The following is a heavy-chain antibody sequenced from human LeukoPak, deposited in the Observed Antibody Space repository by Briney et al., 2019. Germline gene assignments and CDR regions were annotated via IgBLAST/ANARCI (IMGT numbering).Heavy chain of an antibody. D-gene: IGHD3-16*01. CDR3: ARQMPYDYVWGSSTYFDY. CDR2: IYYSGST. Sequence: PSETLSLTCTVSGGSISSSSYYWGWIRQPPGKGLEWIGSIYYSGSTYYNPSLKSRVTISVDTSKNQFSLKLSSVTAADTAVYYCARQMPYDYVWGSSTYFDYWGQGTLVTVSS. J-gene: IGHJ4*02. CDR1: GGSISSSSYY. V-gene: IGHV4-39*01.